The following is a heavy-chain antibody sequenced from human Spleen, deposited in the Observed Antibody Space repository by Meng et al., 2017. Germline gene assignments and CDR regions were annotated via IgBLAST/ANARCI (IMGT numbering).Heavy chain of an antibody. CDR3: AKDRGLSKPWLLQYYFDY. J-gene: IGHJ4*02. D-gene: IGHD3-22*01. CDR2: ISGSGGST. V-gene: IGHV3-23*01. CDR1: GFTFSSYA. Sequence: GESLKISCAASGFTFSSYAMSWVRQAPGKGLEWVSAISGSGGSTYYADSVKGRFTISRDNSKNTLYLQMNSLRAEGTAVYYCAKDRGLSKPWLLQYYFDYWGQGTLVTVS.